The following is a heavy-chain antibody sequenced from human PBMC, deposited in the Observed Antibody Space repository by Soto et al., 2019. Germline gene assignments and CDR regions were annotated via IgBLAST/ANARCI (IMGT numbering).Heavy chain of an antibody. Sequence: PLETLSLTYGVYGGSFSGYYWSWIRQPPGKGVEWIGEINHSGSTNYNPSLKSRVTISVDTSKNQFSLKLSSVTAADTAVYYCARVSLYCSGGSCSGPRYYYYGMDVWGQGTTVTVSS. CDR2: INHSGST. CDR3: ARVSLYCSGGSCSGPRYYYYGMDV. V-gene: IGHV4-34*01. CDR1: GGSFSGYY. J-gene: IGHJ6*02. D-gene: IGHD2-15*01.